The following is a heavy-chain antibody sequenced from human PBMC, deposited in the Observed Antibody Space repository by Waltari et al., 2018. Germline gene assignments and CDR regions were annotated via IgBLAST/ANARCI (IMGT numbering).Heavy chain of an antibody. V-gene: IGHV4-30-4*08. CDR1: GGSISSGDYY. Sequence: QVQLQESGPGLVKPSQTLSLTCTVSGGSISSGDYYWSWIRQPPGKGLEGIGYIYYRGGTSYNPSLKGRVTISVDTSKNQFSLKLSSVTAADTAVYYCARAITESCVDIWGQGTMVTVSS. CDR3: ARAITESCVDI. D-gene: IGHD1-20*01. CDR2: IYYRGGT. J-gene: IGHJ3*02.